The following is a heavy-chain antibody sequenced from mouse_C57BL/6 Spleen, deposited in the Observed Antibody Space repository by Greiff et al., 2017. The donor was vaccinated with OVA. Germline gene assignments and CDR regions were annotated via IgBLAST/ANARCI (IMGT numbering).Heavy chain of an antibody. V-gene: IGHV5-16*01. CDR3: AREAYYSNYVGYFDY. CDR1: GFTFSDYY. J-gene: IGHJ2*01. CDR2: INYDGSST. Sequence: EVQLVESEGGLVQPGSSMKLSCTASGFTFSDYYMAWVRQVPEKGLEWVANINYDGSSTYYLDSLKSRFIISRDNAKNILYLQMSSLKSEDTATYYCAREAYYSNYVGYFDYWGQGTTLTVSS. D-gene: IGHD2-5*01.